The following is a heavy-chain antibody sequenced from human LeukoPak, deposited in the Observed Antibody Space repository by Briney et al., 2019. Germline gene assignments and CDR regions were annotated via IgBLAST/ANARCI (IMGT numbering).Heavy chain of an antibody. CDR3: ARLGSRAHSIRAGSRIVVEDY. CDR1: GGSISSSSYY. D-gene: IGHD2-2*01. Sequence: SETLSLTCTVSGGSISSSSYYWGWIRQPPGKGLEWIGSIYYSGSTYYNPSLKSRVTISVDTSKNQFSLKLSSVTAADTAVYYCARLGSRAHSIRAGSRIVVEDYWGQGTLVTVSS. J-gene: IGHJ4*02. CDR2: IYYSGST. V-gene: IGHV4-39*01.